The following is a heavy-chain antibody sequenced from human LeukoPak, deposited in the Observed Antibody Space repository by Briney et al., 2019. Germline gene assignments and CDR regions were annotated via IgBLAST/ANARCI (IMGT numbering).Heavy chain of an antibody. J-gene: IGHJ4*02. D-gene: IGHD4-11*01. CDR3: ARSRSHSNYDY. CDR1: GGTFSSYA. CDR2: IIPILGIA. V-gene: IGHV1-69*04. Sequence: VASVKVSCKASGGTFSSYAISWVRQAPGQGLEWMGRIIPILGIANYAQKFQGRVTMTRDTSTSTVYMELSSLRSEDTAVYYCARSRSHSNYDYWGQGTLVTVSS.